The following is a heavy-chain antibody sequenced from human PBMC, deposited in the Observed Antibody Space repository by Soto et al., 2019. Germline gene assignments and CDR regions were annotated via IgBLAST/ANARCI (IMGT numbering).Heavy chain of an antibody. V-gene: IGHV3-23*01. CDR2: ITGSGGRT. Sequence: GWSLRLSCAAARCTVSSYAMSWVRQAPGKGLEWVSAITGSGGRTYYADSVKGRFTISRDNSKNTLYLQMNSLRAEDTAVYYCAKVTAAAGTPIYWGQGTLVTGSS. J-gene: IGHJ4*02. CDR1: RCTVSSYA. D-gene: IGHD6-13*01. CDR3: AKVTAAAGTPIY.